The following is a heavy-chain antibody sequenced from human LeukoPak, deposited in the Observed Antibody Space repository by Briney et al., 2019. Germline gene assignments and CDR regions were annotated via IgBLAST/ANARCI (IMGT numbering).Heavy chain of an antibody. D-gene: IGHD3-10*01. Sequence: GGSLRLSCAASGFTFSSYSMHWVRQAPGKGLVWVSCIITDGSSTIYADSVKGRFTISRDNAKNTLSLQMNSLRADDTAVYYCAKNYYGSGSYDNAGAFDIWGQGTMVTVSS. CDR2: IITDGSST. J-gene: IGHJ3*02. CDR1: GFTFSSYS. V-gene: IGHV3-74*01. CDR3: AKNYYGSGSYDNAGAFDI.